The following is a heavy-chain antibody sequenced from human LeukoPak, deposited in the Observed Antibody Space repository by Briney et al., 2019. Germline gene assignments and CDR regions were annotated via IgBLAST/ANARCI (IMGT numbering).Heavy chain of an antibody. J-gene: IGHJ5*02. Sequence: PSETLSLTCTVSGGSISSSSYYWGWIRQPPGKGLEWIGSIYYSGSTYYNPSLKSRVTISVDTSKNQFSLKLSSVTAADTAVYYCARHREGSGSYYNWLDPWGQGTLVTVSS. D-gene: IGHD3-10*01. CDR2: IYYSGST. CDR3: ARHREGSGSYYNWLDP. V-gene: IGHV4-39*01. CDR1: GGSISSSSYY.